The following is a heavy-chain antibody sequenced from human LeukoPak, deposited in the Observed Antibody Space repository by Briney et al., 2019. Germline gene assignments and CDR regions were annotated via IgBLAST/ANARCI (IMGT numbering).Heavy chain of an antibody. CDR2: ISDSGDIT. V-gene: IGHV3-23*01. CDR3: AKDRRGGSYYAATLDI. J-gene: IGHJ3*02. D-gene: IGHD1-26*01. Sequence: GGSLRLSYAPSGFPFRSYAMSWVRQAPGKGLEWVSGISDSGDITYYADSVKGRFTISRDNSKNTLSVQMNSVRVEDTDVYFCAKDRRGGSYYAATLDIWGPGTMVTVSS. CDR1: GFPFRSYA.